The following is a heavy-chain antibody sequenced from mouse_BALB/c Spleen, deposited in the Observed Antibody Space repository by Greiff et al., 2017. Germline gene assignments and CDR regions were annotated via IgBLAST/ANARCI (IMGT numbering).Heavy chain of an antibody. CDR1: GYSITSDYA. D-gene: IGHD4-1*01. CDR2: ISYSGST. V-gene: IGHV3-2*02. CDR3: ARTGTFAMDY. Sequence: EVKLMESGPGLVKPSQSLSLTCTVTGYSITSDYAWNWIRQFPGNTLEWMGYISYSGSTSYNPSLKSRISITRDTSKNQFFLQLNSVTTEDTATYYCARTGTFAMDYWGQGTSVTVSS. J-gene: IGHJ4*01.